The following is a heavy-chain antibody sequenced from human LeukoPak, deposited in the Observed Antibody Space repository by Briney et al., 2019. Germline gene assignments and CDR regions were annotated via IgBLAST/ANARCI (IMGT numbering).Heavy chain of an antibody. V-gene: IGHV3-7*03. Sequence: GGSLRLSCAASGFMFSSNWMSWVRLATGKGLEWVANIKEDGTETYYVDSVKGRFTISRDNAKNSLYLQMNSLRVEDTAVYYCAKEGRSLQTYWGQGTLVTVSS. CDR3: AKEGRSLQTY. D-gene: IGHD5-24*01. J-gene: IGHJ4*02. CDR2: IKEDGTET. CDR1: GFMFSSNW.